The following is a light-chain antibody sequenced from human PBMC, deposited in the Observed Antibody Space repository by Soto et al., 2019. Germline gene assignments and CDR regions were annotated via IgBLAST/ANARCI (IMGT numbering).Light chain of an antibody. CDR2: SNN. CDR1: SSNIGSNN. CDR3: AAWYDSLNGPI. V-gene: IGLV1-44*01. J-gene: IGLJ2*01. Sequence: QSVLTQPPSASGTPGQRGTVSCAGASSNIGSNNVNWYQQFPGTAPKLLIYSNNQRPSGVPGRFSGSKSGTSASLAISGLRSEDEADYFCAAWYDSLNGPIFGGGTKLTVL.